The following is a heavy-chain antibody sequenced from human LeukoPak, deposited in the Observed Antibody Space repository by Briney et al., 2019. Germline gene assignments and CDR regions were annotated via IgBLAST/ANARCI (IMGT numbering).Heavy chain of an antibody. CDR1: GFTFSSYA. CDR2: ISGSGGST. J-gene: IGHJ4*02. Sequence: GGSLRLSCAASGFTFSSYAMSWVRQAPGKGLEWVSAISGSGGSTYYADSVKGRFTISRDNSKNTLYLQMNSLRAEDTAVYYCAKDLGYSYGSAGNYWGQGTLVTVSS. CDR3: AKDLGYSYGSAGNY. V-gene: IGHV3-23*01. D-gene: IGHD5-18*01.